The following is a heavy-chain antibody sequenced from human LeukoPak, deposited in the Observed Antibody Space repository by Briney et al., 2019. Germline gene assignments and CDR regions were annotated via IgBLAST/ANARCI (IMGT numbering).Heavy chain of an antibody. Sequence: ASVKVSCKVSGYTLTELSMHWVRQAPGKGLEWMGWISAYNGNTNYAQKLQGRVTMTTDTSTSTAYMELRSLRSDDTAVYYCARDSTHYDFWSGTASPFDYWGQGTLVTVSS. V-gene: IGHV1-18*01. CDR3: ARDSTHYDFWSGTASPFDY. CDR1: GYTLTELS. J-gene: IGHJ4*02. D-gene: IGHD3-3*01. CDR2: ISAYNGNT.